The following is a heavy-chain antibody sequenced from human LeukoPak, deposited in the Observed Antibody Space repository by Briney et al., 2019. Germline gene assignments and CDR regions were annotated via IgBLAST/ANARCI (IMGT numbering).Heavy chain of an antibody. V-gene: IGHV1-2*02. Sequence: ASVKVSCKASGYTFTDYFIHWVRQAPGQGLEWMGWIIADSGGANYAQKFQGRVTMTRDTSISTAYMELNRLRSDDTAVYYCATITLVRGITRFNEYFQHWGQGTLVTVSS. CDR3: ATITLVRGITRFNEYFQH. CDR1: GYTFTDYF. D-gene: IGHD3-10*01. J-gene: IGHJ1*01. CDR2: IIADSGGA.